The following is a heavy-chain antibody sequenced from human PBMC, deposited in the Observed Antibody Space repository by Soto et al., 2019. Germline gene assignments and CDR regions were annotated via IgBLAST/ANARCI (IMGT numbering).Heavy chain of an antibody. CDR3: ARDRYYDSSGSYYFDY. CDR2: VRDTGST. Sequence: LETLSPTCTVSGGSMNIYYLTWIRQPPGKGLEWIGYVRDTGSTNYNPSLKSRVTISVDTSKNQFSLKLSSVTAADTAVYYCARDRYYDSSGSYYFDYWGQGTLVTVSS. CDR1: GGSMNIYY. V-gene: IGHV4-59*01. D-gene: IGHD3-22*01. J-gene: IGHJ4*02.